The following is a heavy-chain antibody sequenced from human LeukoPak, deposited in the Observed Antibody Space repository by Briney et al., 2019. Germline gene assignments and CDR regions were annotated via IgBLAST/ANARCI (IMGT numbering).Heavy chain of an antibody. CDR1: GFTFSSYA. D-gene: IGHD4-11*01. V-gene: IGHV3-66*01. Sequence: GGSLRLSCAASGFTFSSYAMSWVRQAPGKGLDWVSVIFSGGSTYYADSVKDRFIISRDNSKNTLYLQMNSLRADDTAVYYCARDNYVLGAFDIWGQGTMVTVSS. J-gene: IGHJ3*02. CDR3: ARDNYVLGAFDI. CDR2: IFSGGST.